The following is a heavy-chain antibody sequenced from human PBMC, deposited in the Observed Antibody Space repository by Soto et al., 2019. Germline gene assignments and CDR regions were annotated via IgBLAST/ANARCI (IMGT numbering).Heavy chain of an antibody. V-gene: IGHV3-23*01. CDR3: TTEDDILTGYSPYYYYGMDV. CDR1: GFTFSSYS. Sequence: GGSLRLSCAASGFTFSSYSIYWVRQAPGKGLEWVSGISGSGSGTYYADSVKGRFTISRDNSKNTLYLQMNSLKTEDTAVYYCTTEDDILTGYSPYYYYGMDVWGQGTTVTVSS. J-gene: IGHJ6*02. CDR2: ISGSGSGT. D-gene: IGHD3-9*01.